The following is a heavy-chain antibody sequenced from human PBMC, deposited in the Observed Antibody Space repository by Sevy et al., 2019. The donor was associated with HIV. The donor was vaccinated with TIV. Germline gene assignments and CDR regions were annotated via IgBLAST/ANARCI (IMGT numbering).Heavy chain of an antibody. Sequence: GGSLRLSCAASGFTFSDYYMSWIRQAPGKGLEWVSYISSSGSTIYYADSVKGRFTISRDNAKNSLYLQMNSLRAEDTAVYYCARDLASSTGYSSSWYDMDVWGQGTTVTVSS. D-gene: IGHD6-13*01. CDR3: ARDLASSTGYSSSWYDMDV. CDR1: GFTFSDYY. J-gene: IGHJ6*02. CDR2: ISSSGSTI. V-gene: IGHV3-11*01.